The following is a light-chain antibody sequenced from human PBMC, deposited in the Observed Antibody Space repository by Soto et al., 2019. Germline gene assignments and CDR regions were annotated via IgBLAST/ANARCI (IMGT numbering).Light chain of an antibody. Sequence: QSVLTHPASVSWSPGASITISCTGTSSDVGLYDYVSWYQQHPGKAPQLMIYAVSNRPSGVSNRFSASKSGNTASLFISGLQAEEEADYYCSSYTSDSSYVFGSGTKVTVL. J-gene: IGLJ1*01. CDR1: SSDVGLYDY. CDR2: AVS. V-gene: IGLV2-14*01. CDR3: SSYTSDSSYV.